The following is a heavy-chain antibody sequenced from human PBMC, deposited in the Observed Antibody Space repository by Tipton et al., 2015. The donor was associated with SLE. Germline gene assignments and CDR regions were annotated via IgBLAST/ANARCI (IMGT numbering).Heavy chain of an antibody. CDR2: ISSSSSYI. J-gene: IGHJ6*02. CDR1: GFTFSSYS. D-gene: IGHD1-26*01. V-gene: IGHV3-21*01. CDR3: ARVGAGSFEPLYYYYYYGMDV. Sequence: SLRLSCAASGFTFSSYSMNWVRQAPGKGLEWVSSISSSSSYIYYADSVKGRFTISRDNAKNSLYLQMNSLRAEDTAVYYCARVGAGSFEPLYYYYYYGMDVWGQGTTVTVSS.